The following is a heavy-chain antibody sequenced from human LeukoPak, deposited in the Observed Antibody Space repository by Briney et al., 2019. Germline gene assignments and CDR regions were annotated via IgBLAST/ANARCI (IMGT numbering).Heavy chain of an antibody. Sequence: PPGRSLRLSCAASGFTLSSYGMHWVRQAPGKGLEWVAAIWKDGSNKYYADSVKGRFTISRDNSTNTLYLQMNSLRAEDTAVYYCAKGVSAAKNWFDPWGQGTLVTVSS. CDR2: IWKDGSNK. V-gene: IGHV3-33*06. J-gene: IGHJ5*02. D-gene: IGHD6-13*01. CDR1: GFTLSSYG. CDR3: AKGVSAAKNWFDP.